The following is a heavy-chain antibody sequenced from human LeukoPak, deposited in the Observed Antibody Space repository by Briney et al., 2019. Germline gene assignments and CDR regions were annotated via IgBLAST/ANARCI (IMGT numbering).Heavy chain of an antibody. CDR3: ARGLGYGSGSYQPYYFDY. Sequence: SETLSLTCAVYGGSFSGYYWSWIRQPPGKGLEWIGEINHSGSTNYNPSLESRVTISVDTSKNQFSLKLSSVTAADTAVYYCARGLGYGSGSYQPYYFDYWGQGTLVTVSS. CDR1: GGSFSGYY. CDR2: INHSGST. J-gene: IGHJ4*02. D-gene: IGHD3-10*01. V-gene: IGHV4-34*01.